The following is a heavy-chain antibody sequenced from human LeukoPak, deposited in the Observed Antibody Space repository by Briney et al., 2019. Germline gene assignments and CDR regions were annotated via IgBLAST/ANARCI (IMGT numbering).Heavy chain of an antibody. CDR2: IYPGDSDT. CDR1: GYSFTSYW. J-gene: IGHJ5*02. D-gene: IGHD6-19*01. V-gene: IGHV5-51*01. CDR3: ARREAVAGPYYNWFDP. Sequence: GESLKISCKGSGYSFTSYWIGWVRQMPGKGLGWMGIIYPGDSDTRYSPSFQGQVTISADKSISTAYLQWSSLKASDTAMYYCARREAVAGPYYNWFDPWGQGTLVTVSS.